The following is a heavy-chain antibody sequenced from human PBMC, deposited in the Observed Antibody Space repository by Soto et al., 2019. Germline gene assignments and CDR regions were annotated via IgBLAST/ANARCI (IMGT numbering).Heavy chain of an antibody. CDR1: GFTFSSYS. Sequence: GESLKISCAASGFTFSSYSMNWVRQAPGKGLEWVSYISSSSSTIYYADSVKGRFTISRDNAKNSLYLQMNSLRDEDTAVYYCARDTGYSGYDCAFDIWGQGTMGTVS. J-gene: IGHJ3*02. D-gene: IGHD5-12*01. CDR2: ISSSSSTI. CDR3: ARDTGYSGYDCAFDI. V-gene: IGHV3-48*02.